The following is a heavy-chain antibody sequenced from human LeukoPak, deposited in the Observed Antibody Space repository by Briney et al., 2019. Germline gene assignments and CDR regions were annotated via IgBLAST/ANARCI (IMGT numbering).Heavy chain of an antibody. D-gene: IGHD3-22*01. CDR3: ARDPRSYYYDTTPLN. J-gene: IGHJ4*02. V-gene: IGHV3-66*01. CDR2: IYSDDST. Sequence: TGGSLRLSCAASGFTVSSNYMSWVRQAPGKGLEWVSVIYSDDSTYYADSVKGRFTISRDNSKNTLYLQMNSLRAEDTAVYYCARDPRSYYYDTTPLNWGQGTLVTVSS. CDR1: GFTVSSNY.